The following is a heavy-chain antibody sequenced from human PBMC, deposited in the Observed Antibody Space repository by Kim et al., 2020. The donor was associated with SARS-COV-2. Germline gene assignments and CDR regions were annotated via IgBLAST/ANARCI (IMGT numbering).Heavy chain of an antibody. CDR3: ARPKGYCYDSSDWFDP. J-gene: IGHJ5*02. D-gene: IGHD3-22*01. CDR1: GGSISSSSYY. V-gene: IGHV4-39*01. Sequence: SETLSLTCTVSGGSISSSSYYWGWIRQPPGKGLEWIGSIYYSGSTYYNPSLKSRVTISVDTSKNQFSLKLSSVTAADTAVYYCARPKGYCYDSSDWFDPWGQGTLVTVSS. CDR2: IYYSGST.